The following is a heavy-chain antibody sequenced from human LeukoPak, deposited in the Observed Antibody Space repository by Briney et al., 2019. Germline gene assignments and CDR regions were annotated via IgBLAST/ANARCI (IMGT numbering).Heavy chain of an antibody. V-gene: IGHV3-30*02. D-gene: IGHD6-13*01. CDR3: ATERATSRWYPQTIDY. J-gene: IGHJ4*02. CDR1: GFPFSSYG. CDR2: IRYDGSYK. Sequence: GGSLRLSCAASGFPFSSYGMHWVRQAPDKGLEWVAFIRYDGSYKYYADSVKGRFTISRDNSKNTVYLQMNSLTTEDTAVYYCATERATSRWYPQTIDYWGQGTLVTVSS.